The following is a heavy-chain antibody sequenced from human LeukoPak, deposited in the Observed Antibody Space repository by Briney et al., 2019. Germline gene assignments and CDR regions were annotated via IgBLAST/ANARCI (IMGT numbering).Heavy chain of an antibody. CDR2: ISTYNGHT. J-gene: IGHJ6*03. CDR1: GYTFTSYG. CDR3: ARGVPVSVAGTWFGYYYYYMDV. V-gene: IGHV1-18*01. Sequence: GASVKVSCKAPGYTFTSYGISWVRQAPGQGLEWMGWISTYNGHTNYAQKLQGRVTMTTDTSTSTAYMELRSLRSDDTAVYSCARGVPVSVAGTWFGYYYYYMDVWGKGTTVTISS. D-gene: IGHD6-19*01.